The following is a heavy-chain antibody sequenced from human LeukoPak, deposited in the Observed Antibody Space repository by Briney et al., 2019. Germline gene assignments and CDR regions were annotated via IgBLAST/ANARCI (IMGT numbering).Heavy chain of an antibody. CDR3: ARDKWYSSSWYDY. D-gene: IGHD6-13*01. V-gene: IGHV3-11*01. J-gene: IGHJ4*02. CDR2: ISSSGSTI. Sequence: PGGSLRLSCAASGFTFSDDYMSWSRQAPGKGLEWGSYISSSGSTIYYADSVKGRFTISRDNANNSLYLQMNSLRAEDTAVYYCARDKWYSSSWYDYWGQGTLVTVSS. CDR1: GFTFSDDY.